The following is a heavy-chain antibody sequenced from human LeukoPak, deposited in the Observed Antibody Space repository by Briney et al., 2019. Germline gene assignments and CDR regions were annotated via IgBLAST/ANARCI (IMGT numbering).Heavy chain of an antibody. CDR2: TYCRTTWYT. CDR1: GDTVSSNSAA. Sequence: LETLSLTCAISGDTVSSNSAAWEWIRQSPSRGLEWLGRTYCRTTWYTDYAVGVESLTTNNPDTTKYQCSRQLSSVTPEDTAVYCWARDYYDSSGYYYYYYMDVWGKGATVTIS. CDR3: ARDYYDSSGYYYYYYMDV. J-gene: IGHJ6*03. V-gene: IGHV6-1*01. D-gene: IGHD3-22*01.